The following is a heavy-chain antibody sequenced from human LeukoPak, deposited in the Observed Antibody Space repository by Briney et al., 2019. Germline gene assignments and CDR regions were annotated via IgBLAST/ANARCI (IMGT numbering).Heavy chain of an antibody. CDR1: GFTVSSNY. CDR3: ARDSGYCTNGVCWDAWFDP. V-gene: IGHV3-66*01. D-gene: IGHD2-8*01. J-gene: IGHJ5*02. Sequence: GGSLRLSCAASGFTVSSNYMSWVRQAPGKGLEWVSVIYSGGSTYYADSVKGRFTISRDNSKNTLYLQMNRLRAEDTAVYYCARDSGYCTNGVCWDAWFDPWGQGTLVTVSS. CDR2: IYSGGST.